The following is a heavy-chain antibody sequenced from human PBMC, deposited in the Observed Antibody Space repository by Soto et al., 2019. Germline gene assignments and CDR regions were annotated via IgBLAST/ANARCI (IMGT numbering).Heavy chain of an antibody. V-gene: IGHV3-7*01. J-gene: IGHJ4*02. D-gene: IGHD7-27*01. CDR2: MKRDGSEK. CDR3: ARIPGDWGLFDY. Sequence: EVQLVESGGGLVQPGGSLRLSCVASGFTFSSYWMSWVRQAPGKGLECVANMKRDGSEKYYVDSVKGRFSISRDNGKNSVYLQMNSLRAEDTAVYYCARIPGDWGLFDYWGQGALVTVTS. CDR1: GFTFSSYW.